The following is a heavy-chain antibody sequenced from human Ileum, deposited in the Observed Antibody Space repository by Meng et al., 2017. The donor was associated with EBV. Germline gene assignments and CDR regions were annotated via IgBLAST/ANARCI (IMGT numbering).Heavy chain of an antibody. J-gene: IGHJ4*02. D-gene: IGHD2-2*02. CDR2: ISYDGSNK. CDR1: VFIFSCCM. CDR3: ATNTPHHY. Sequence: GGVDVTGGSWSLACSSSVFIFSCCMMNWGRQAAGKGLEWVALISYDGSNKFFADSLKGRFTISRDNSDNTVSLHINSLRVEDTAVYYCATNTPHHYWGQGTLVTVSS. V-gene: IGHV3-33*03.